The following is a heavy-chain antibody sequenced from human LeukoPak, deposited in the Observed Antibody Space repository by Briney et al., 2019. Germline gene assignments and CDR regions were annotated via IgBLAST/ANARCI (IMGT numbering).Heavy chain of an antibody. CDR3: ARAEGGDYFDS. J-gene: IGHJ4*01. CDR1: GYTFIDYW. CDR2: IYPGDSDT. V-gene: IGHV5-51*01. D-gene: IGHD1-14*01. Sequence: GESLKISCEGSGYTFIDYWIGWVRQMPGKGLEWMGMIYPGDSDTRFGPSFQGQVNISVDKSINTAYLHWTSLKASDTAMYYCARAEGGDYFDSWGQGTLVTVSS.